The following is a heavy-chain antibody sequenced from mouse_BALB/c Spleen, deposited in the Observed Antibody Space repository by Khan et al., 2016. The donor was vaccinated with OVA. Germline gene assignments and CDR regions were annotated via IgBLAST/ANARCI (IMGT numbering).Heavy chain of an antibody. CDR2: INTYTGEP. J-gene: IGHJ1*01. CDR1: GYTFTNYG. Sequence: QIQLVQSEPELKKPGETVKISCKASGYTFTNYGMNWVKQAPGKGLKWMGWINTYTGEPTYADDFKGRFVFSLATSASTAYLQISNLKNEDRTTYFCARISSYWYYDVWGAGTTVTVSS. CDR3: ARISSYWYYDV. V-gene: IGHV9-1*02.